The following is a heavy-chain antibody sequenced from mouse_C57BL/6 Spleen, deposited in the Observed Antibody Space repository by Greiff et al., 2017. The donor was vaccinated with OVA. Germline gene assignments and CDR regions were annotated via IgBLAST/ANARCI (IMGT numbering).Heavy chain of an antibody. Sequence: VQLQQSGAELVKPGASVKMSCKASGYTFTSYWITWVKQRPGQGLEWIGDIYPGSGSTNYNEKFKSKATLTVDTSSSTAYMQLSSLTSEDSAVXYCARNYGSSYERYFDVWGTGTTVTVAS. CDR3: ARNYGSSYERYFDV. D-gene: IGHD1-1*01. J-gene: IGHJ1*03. V-gene: IGHV1-55*01. CDR2: IYPGSGST. CDR1: GYTFTSYW.